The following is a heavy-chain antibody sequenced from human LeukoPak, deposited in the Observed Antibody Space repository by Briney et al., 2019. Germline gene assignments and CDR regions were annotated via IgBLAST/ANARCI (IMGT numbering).Heavy chain of an antibody. CDR3: AREGWVY. D-gene: IGHD2-15*01. CDR1: GFTFSSYA. Sequence: GGSLRLSCAASGFTFSSYAMHWVRQAPGKGLEWVAVISYDGSNKYYADSVKGRFTISRDNSKNTLYLQMNSLRAEDTAVYYCAREGWVYWGQGTLVTVSS. CDR2: ISYDGSNK. J-gene: IGHJ4*02. V-gene: IGHV3-30-3*01.